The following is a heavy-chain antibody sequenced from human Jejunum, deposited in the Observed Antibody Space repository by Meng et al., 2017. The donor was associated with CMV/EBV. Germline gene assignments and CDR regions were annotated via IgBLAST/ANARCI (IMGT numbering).Heavy chain of an antibody. D-gene: IGHD2/OR15-2a*01. CDR1: DLTFSSYN. J-gene: IGHJ2*01. CDR3: ARESVYDGWYFDL. Sequence: SDLTFSSYNMNWVRQAPGKGLEWVSSITGGSSFIYYADSVKGRFTISRDNAKNSLVLQMNSLRAEDTAVYYCARESVYDGWYFDLWGRGTLVTISS. CDR2: ITGGSSFI. V-gene: IGHV3-21*01.